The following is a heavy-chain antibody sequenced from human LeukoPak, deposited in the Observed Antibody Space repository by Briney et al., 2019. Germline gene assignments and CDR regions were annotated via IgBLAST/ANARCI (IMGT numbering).Heavy chain of an antibody. CDR2: INPNSGDT. Sequence: ASVKVSCKASGYTFTGYYMHWVRRAPGQGLEWMGWINPNSGDTKYAQKFQGRVTMTRDTSSCTAYMELSRLRSDDTAVYYCARDRSYYGSGSYSVMDVWGQGTTVTVSS. D-gene: IGHD3-10*01. V-gene: IGHV1-2*02. CDR3: ARDRSYYGSGSYSVMDV. J-gene: IGHJ6*02. CDR1: GYTFTGYY.